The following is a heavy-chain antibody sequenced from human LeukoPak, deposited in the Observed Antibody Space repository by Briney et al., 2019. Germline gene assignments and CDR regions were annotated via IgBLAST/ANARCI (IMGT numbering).Heavy chain of an antibody. Sequence: PGASLRLSCAASGFSFSGYAMSWVRQAPGKGLEWVSGIGLSGGSTFYADSVKGRFTISRDNSKNTLYLQMNSLRAEDTAVYYCAKDQLGFPNSFDYWGQGTLVTVSS. CDR1: GFSFSGYA. J-gene: IGHJ4*02. D-gene: IGHD1-1*01. CDR2: IGLSGGST. V-gene: IGHV3-23*01. CDR3: AKDQLGFPNSFDY.